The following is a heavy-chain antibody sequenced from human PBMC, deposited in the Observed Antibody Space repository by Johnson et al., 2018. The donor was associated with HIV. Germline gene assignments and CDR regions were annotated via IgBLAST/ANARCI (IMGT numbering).Heavy chain of an antibody. CDR3: ARSIVGAIVDAFDM. CDR2: ISTSGSTI. CDR1: GFTFSDYY. D-gene: IGHD1-26*01. V-gene: IGHV3-11*04. Sequence: QVQLVESGGGLVKPGGSLRLSCIASGFTFSDYYMSWIRQAPGKGLEWVSYISTSGSTIYYADSVKGRFPITRDNAKNSLYLQMTSLRAEDTAVYYCARSIVGAIVDAFDMWGQATMVTVSS. J-gene: IGHJ3*02.